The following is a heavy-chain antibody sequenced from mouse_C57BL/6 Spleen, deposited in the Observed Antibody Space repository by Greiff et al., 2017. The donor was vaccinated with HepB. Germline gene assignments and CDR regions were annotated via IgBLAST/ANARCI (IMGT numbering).Heavy chain of an antibody. Sequence: EVKVVESEGGLVQPGSSMKLSCTASGFTFSDYYMAWVRQVPEKGLEWVANINYDGSSTYYLDSLKSRFIISRANAKNILYLQMSSLKSEDTATYYCARGGYLGFAYWGQGTLVTVSA. V-gene: IGHV5-16*01. CDR3: ARGGYLGFAY. CDR2: INYDGSST. J-gene: IGHJ3*01. CDR1: GFTFSDYY.